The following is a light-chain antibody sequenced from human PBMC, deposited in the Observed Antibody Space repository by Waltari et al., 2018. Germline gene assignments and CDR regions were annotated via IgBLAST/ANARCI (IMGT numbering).Light chain of an antibody. J-gene: IGLJ1*01. Sequence: QSALTQPASVSGTPGQSITISCSGTTSDVGSYDLVSWYQQHPGEAPKLLICEVFKRPPDTSCRFSGAKSGSTASLTISGLQPEDEADYYCCSYAGRGTYVFGSGTKVTVL. V-gene: IGLV2-23*02. CDR2: EVF. CDR1: TSDVGSYDL. CDR3: CSYAGRGTYV.